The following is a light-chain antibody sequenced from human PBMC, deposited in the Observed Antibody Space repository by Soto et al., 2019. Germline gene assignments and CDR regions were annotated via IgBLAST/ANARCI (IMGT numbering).Light chain of an antibody. CDR1: QSISGW. CDR2: DGS. Sequence: DIQMTQSPPTLSASVGYRVTITCRASQSISGWLAWYQQKPGKAPKLLIYDGSNLEGGVPSRFSGTGSGTEFTLTISSLQPEDSATYYCQQYNTYSQTFGQGTKVDIK. V-gene: IGKV1-5*01. J-gene: IGKJ1*01. CDR3: QQYNTYSQT.